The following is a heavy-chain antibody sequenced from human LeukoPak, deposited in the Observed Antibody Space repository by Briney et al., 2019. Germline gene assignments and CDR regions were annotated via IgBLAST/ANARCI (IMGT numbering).Heavy chain of an antibody. D-gene: IGHD2-2*01. CDR2: IYYSGST. CDR1: GGSISSGGYY. J-gene: IGHJ5*02. CDR3: ARGGGDIVVVPGYNWFDP. V-gene: IGHV4-31*03. Sequence: SETLSVTCTVSGGSISSGGYYWSWIRQHPGKGLEWIGYIYYSGSTYYNPSLKSRVTISVDTSKNQFSLKLSSVTAADTAVYYCARGGGDIVVVPGYNWFDPWGQGTLVTVSS.